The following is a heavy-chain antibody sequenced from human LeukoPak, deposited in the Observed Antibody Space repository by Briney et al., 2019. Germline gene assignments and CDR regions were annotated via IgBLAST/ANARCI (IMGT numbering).Heavy chain of an antibody. D-gene: IGHD2-2*01. V-gene: IGHV3-23*01. CDR2: VGGSGVKT. Sequence: GGALRLSCVASGFTFSNYAIHWVRPAPGKGVEWVSIVGGSGVKTYYADSVKGRFTISRDNSKNTVYLQMNSLRAEDTAVYYCAKRGDCSGTCTYDYWGQGTLVTVSS. CDR3: AKRGDCSGTCTYDY. J-gene: IGHJ4*02. CDR1: GFTFSNYA.